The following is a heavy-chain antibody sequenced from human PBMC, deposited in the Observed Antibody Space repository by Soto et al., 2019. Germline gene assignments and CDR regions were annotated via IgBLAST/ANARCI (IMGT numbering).Heavy chain of an antibody. Sequence: ASVKVSCKASGGTFSRYIINWVRQAPRQGLEWMGGIIPMVGRANSAQKFQGRVSIIADDSTSTSYMELSSLNSEDTAVYYCASSDGYPGYSDNWGLGTLVTVSS. CDR3: ASSDGYPGYSDN. V-gene: IGHV1-69*13. J-gene: IGHJ4*02. CDR2: IIPMVGRA. D-gene: IGHD3-9*01. CDR1: GGTFSRYI.